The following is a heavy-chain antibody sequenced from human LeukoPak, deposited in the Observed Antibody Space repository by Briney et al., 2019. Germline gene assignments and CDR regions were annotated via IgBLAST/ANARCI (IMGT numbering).Heavy chain of an antibody. J-gene: IGHJ4*02. CDR2: IRGDGGLK. D-gene: IGHD3-22*01. Sequence: GGSLRLSCAASGFVFRNFWMSWVRQAPGKGLEWLANIRGDGGLKFYVDSVKGRFTISRDNAKNSLYLQLSGLRVEDSAVYYCATSHDSAANDWGQGTLVTVSS. CDR3: ATSHDSAAND. V-gene: IGHV3-7*01. CDR1: GFVFRNFW.